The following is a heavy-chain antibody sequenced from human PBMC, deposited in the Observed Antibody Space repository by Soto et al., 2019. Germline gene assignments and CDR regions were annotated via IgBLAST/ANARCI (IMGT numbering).Heavy chain of an antibody. CDR1: GGSISSSSYY. D-gene: IGHD6-19*01. CDR2: IYYSGST. V-gene: IGHV4-39*01. CDR3: ARLGKAGWYREEL. J-gene: IGHJ4*02. Sequence: QLQLQESGPGLVKPSETLSLTCTVSGGSISSSSYYWGWIRQPPGKGLEWIGSIYYSGSTYYNPSLKSRVTISVDTSKNQFSLKLSSVTAADTAVYYCARLGKAGWYREELWGQGTLVTVSS.